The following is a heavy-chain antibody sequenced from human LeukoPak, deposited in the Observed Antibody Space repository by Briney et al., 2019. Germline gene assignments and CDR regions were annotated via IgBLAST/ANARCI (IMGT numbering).Heavy chain of an antibody. CDR3: VRTEVSSGSEDY. CDR2: IYYSGST. CDR1: GGSIISSAYS. J-gene: IGHJ4*02. Sequence: SETLSLTCTVSGGSIISSAYSWSWIRQPPGKGLEWIEYIYYSGSTYFNPSLNSRVTISLDTSKNQFSLKLSSVTAADTAVYYCVRTEVSSGSEDYWGQGTLVTVSS. V-gene: IGHV4-30-4*08. D-gene: IGHD6-19*01.